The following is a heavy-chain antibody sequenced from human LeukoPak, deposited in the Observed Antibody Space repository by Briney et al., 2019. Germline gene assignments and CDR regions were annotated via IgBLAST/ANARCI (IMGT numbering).Heavy chain of an antibody. CDR1: GFTFSDHY. D-gene: IGHD1-26*01. V-gene: IGHV3-11*04. CDR2: ISGGEGTM. CDR3: ARTLVGGTSDY. Sequence: GGSLRLSCAVSGFTFSDHYMSWIRQAPGKGLEWVSYISGGEGTMYYADSVRGRFTISRDNAKNSLYLQMNSLRAEDTAAYYCARTLVGGTSDYWGQGTLVTVSS. J-gene: IGHJ4*02.